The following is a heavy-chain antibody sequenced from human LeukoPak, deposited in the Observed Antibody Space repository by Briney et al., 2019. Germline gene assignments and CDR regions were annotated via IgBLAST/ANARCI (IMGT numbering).Heavy chain of an antibody. V-gene: IGHV3-21*04. D-gene: IGHD4/OR15-4a*01. CDR3: ARRAGAYSHPYDY. CDR1: GFTFTSYR. J-gene: IGHJ4*02. CDR2: ISSSSSYI. Sequence: PGGSLRLSCAASGFTFTSYRMNWVRQAPGKGLEWVSSISSSSSYIYYADSVKGRFTISRDNAKNSLYLQMNSLRAEDTAVYYCARRAGAYSHPYDYWGQGTLVTVSS.